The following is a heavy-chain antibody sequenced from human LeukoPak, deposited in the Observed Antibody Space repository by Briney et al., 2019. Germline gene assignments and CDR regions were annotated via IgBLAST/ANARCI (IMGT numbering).Heavy chain of an antibody. CDR2: INPSGGST. J-gene: IGHJ4*02. CDR1: GYTFTSYY. D-gene: IGHD3-10*01. CDR3: ARDHGRRYYYGSGSPGYYFDY. Sequence: GASVKVSCKASGYTFTSYYMHWVRQAPGQGLEWMGIINPSGGSTSYAQKFQGRVTMTRDTSTSTVYMELSSLRSEDTAVYYCARDHGRRYYYGSGSPGYYFDYWGQGTLVTVSS. V-gene: IGHV1-46*01.